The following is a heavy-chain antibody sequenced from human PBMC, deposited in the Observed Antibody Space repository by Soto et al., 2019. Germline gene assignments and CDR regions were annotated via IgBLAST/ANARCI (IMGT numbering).Heavy chain of an antibody. CDR1: GFTFSDHY. D-gene: IGHD1-26*01. J-gene: IGHJ6*02. CDR2: TRNKANSGGST. V-gene: IGHV3-72*01. CDR3: GKGRSYYYYYGVDV. Sequence: GGSLRLSCEASGFTFSDHYMDWVRLAPGEGLEWVARTRNKANSGGSTYYADAVKGRFTISRDNSKSTLYLQMNSLRAEDTAVYYCGKGRSYYYYYGVDVWGQGTTVTVSS.